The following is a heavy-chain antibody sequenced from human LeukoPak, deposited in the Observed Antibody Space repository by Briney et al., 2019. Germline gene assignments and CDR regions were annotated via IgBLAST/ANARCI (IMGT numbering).Heavy chain of an antibody. CDR2: IYSGGST. V-gene: IGHV3-53*01. Sequence: GGSLRLSCAASGFTVSSNYMSWVRQAPGKGLEWVSVIYSGGSTYYADSVKGRFTISRDNSKNTLYLQMNSLRAEDTAVYYCAKDRDVSEVFDYWGQGTLVTVSS. CDR1: GFTVSSNY. CDR3: AKDRDVSEVFDY. J-gene: IGHJ4*02. D-gene: IGHD2-21*01.